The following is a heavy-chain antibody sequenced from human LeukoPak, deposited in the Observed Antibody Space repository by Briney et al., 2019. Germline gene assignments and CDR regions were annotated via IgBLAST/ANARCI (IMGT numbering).Heavy chain of an antibody. V-gene: IGHV1-18*01. CDR1: GYTFTSYG. Sequence: ASVKVSCRASGYTFTSYGISWVRQAPGQGLEGMGWISAYNGNTNYAQKLQGRVTMTTDTSTSTAYMELRSLRSDDTAVYYCARVDGNGYYYYYYGMDVWGQGTTVTVSS. D-gene: IGHD2-8*01. J-gene: IGHJ6*02. CDR2: ISAYNGNT. CDR3: ARVDGNGYYYYYYGMDV.